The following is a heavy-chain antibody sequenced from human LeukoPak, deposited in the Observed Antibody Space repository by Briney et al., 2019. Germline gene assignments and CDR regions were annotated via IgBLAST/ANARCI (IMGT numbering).Heavy chain of an antibody. Sequence: PSETLSLTCTVSGGSISSSNYYWVWIRQPPGTGLEWIGSMYYSGSTYYNPSLKSRVTMSVDTAKNQFSLNLISVTAADTAVYYCARDPRGSGWSRAFDSWGHGTLVTVSS. D-gene: IGHD6-19*01. CDR2: MYYSGST. J-gene: IGHJ4*01. V-gene: IGHV4-39*07. CDR1: GGSISSSNYY. CDR3: ARDPRGSGWSRAFDS.